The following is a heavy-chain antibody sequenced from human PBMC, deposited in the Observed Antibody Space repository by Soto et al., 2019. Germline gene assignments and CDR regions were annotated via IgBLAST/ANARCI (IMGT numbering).Heavy chain of an antibody. CDR1: GYTFTSYY. Sequence: QVQLVQSGAEVKKPGASVKVSCKASGYTFTSYYMHWVRQAPGQGFEWMGIINPSGGSTSYAQKFQGRVTMTRDTSTSTVYMELSSLRSEDTAVYYCARDRTHDTYDYWGQGTLVTVSS. J-gene: IGHJ4*02. D-gene: IGHD3-9*01. CDR2: INPSGGST. V-gene: IGHV1-46*03. CDR3: ARDRTHDTYDY.